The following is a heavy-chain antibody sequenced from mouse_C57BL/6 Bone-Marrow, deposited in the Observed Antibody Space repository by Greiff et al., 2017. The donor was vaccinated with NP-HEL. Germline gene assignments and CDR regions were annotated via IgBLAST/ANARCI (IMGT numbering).Heavy chain of an antibody. Sequence: QVQLQQPGAELVKPGASVKLSCKASGYTFTSYWMQWVKQRPGQGLEWIGEIDPSDSYTNYNQKFKGKATLTVDTSSSTAYMQLSSLTSEDSAVYYCARAYYYCSSYWYFDVWGTGTTVTVSS. J-gene: IGHJ1*03. CDR2: IDPSDSYT. CDR1: GYTFTSYW. D-gene: IGHD1-1*01. CDR3: ARAYYYCSSYWYFDV. V-gene: IGHV1-50*01.